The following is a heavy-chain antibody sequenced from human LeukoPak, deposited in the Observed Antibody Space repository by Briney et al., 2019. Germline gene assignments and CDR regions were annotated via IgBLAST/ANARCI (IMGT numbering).Heavy chain of an antibody. CDR3: ARGTNWSPLDFDY. J-gene: IGHJ4*02. V-gene: IGHV3-23*01. D-gene: IGHD1-20*01. CDR2: ISGSGGST. Sequence: GGSLRVSCAASGFTFSSYAMSWVRQAPGKGLEWVSAISGSGGSTYYADSVKGRFTISRDNSKNTLYLQMNSLRAEDTAVYFCARGTNWSPLDFDYWGQGTLVTVSS. CDR1: GFTFSSYA.